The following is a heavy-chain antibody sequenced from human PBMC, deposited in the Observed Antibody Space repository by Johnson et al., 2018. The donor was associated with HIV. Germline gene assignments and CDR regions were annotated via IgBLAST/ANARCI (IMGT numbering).Heavy chain of an antibody. CDR3: ASDDDPPDAFDI. Sequence: VQLVESGGGVVRPGGSLRLSCAASGFTFDDYGMSWVRQAPGKGLEWVSGINWNGGNTGYADSVKVRFTISRYNAKNSLYLQINSLRAEDTAVYYCASDDDPPDAFDIWGQGTMVTVSS. CDR2: INWNGGNT. CDR1: GFTFDDYG. J-gene: IGHJ3*02. V-gene: IGHV3-20*04.